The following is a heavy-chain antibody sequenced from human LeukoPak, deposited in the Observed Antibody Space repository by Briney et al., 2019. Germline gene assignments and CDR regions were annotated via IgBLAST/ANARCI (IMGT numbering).Heavy chain of an antibody. CDR3: ARVSCGGDCFSATNAFDI. V-gene: IGHV4-4*07. CDR1: GGYTGSHY. J-gene: IGHJ3*02. CDR2: ISPSGTT. Sequence: SETLSLTCTVSGGYTGSHYWSWIRQPAGKGLEWIGRISPSGTTHYNPSLGSRVTMSVDTSKNYFSLRLSSVTAADTAVHYCARVSCGGDCFSATNAFDIWGQGTVVTVSS. D-gene: IGHD2-21*02.